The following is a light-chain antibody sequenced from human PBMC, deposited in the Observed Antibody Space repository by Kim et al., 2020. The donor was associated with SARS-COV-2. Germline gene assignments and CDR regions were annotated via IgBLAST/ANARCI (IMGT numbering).Light chain of an antibody. Sequence: PRQSVTISCTETISDVGSCYYVSWYQHPPPPAPKLMIYDVGERPSGVPYRFSGSKSGNTASLTLSGLQAEDEADYYCCSYAGTSYVFGTGTKVTVL. CDR2: DVG. CDR1: ISDVGSCYY. V-gene: IGLV2-11*01. CDR3: CSYAGTSYV. J-gene: IGLJ1*01.